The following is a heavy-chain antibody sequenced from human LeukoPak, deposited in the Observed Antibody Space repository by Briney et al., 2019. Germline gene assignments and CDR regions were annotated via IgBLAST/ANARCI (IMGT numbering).Heavy chain of an antibody. CDR1: GFTFDDYA. J-gene: IGHJ3*02. CDR2: ISWNRGSI. Sequence: PGRSLRLSCAASGFTFDDYAIHWVRHHPGKGLEWVSGISWNRGSISYADSVKARFTISRDNAKNSLYLQMNSLRAEDTALYYCAKDRVGGEHDAFDIWGQGTMVTVSS. D-gene: IGHD1-26*01. CDR3: AKDRVGGEHDAFDI. V-gene: IGHV3-9*01.